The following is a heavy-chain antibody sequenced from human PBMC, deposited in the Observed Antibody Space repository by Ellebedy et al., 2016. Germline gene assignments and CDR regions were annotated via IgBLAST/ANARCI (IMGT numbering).Heavy chain of an antibody. D-gene: IGHD1-1*01. CDR3: ARAGLEPRSVDYYFYGLDV. V-gene: IGHV1-2*04. J-gene: IGHJ6*02. CDR2: IHPNSGAT. CDR1: GYTLTDNY. Sequence: ASVTVSCKASGYTLTDNYIHWVRQAPGQGLEWMGWIHPNSGATKYAQKFEGWVTMTRDTSISTVYMELSRSRSDDTAVYYCARAGLEPRSVDYYFYGLDVWGQGTAVTVSS.